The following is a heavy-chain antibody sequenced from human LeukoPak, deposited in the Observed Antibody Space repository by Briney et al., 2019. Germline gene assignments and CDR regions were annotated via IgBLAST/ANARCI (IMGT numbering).Heavy chain of an antibody. CDR3: ARDRLQIYYYDSSGYDAFDI. D-gene: IGHD3-22*01. J-gene: IGHJ3*02. CDR1: GFTFSSYG. CDR2: ISYDGSNK. V-gene: IGHV3-30*03. Sequence: GGSLRFSCAASGFTFSSYGMHWVRQAPGKGLEWVAVISYDGSNKYYADSVKGRFTISRDNSKNTLYLQMNSLRAEDTAVYYCARDRLQIYYYDSSGYDAFDIWGQGTMVTVSS.